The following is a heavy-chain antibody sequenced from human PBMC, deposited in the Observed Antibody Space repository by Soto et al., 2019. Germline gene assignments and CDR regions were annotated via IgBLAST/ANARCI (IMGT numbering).Heavy chain of an antibody. Sequence: ASLKVSCKASGFTFITYDVSWVRQAAGQGLEWMGWMNPNNGSAGFAQKFRGRINMTRNTSISTAYLELSSLRSDDSAVYFCARRKERSGPYYLDLWGQGTQVTVSS. CDR1: GFTFITYD. CDR3: ARRKERSGPYYLDL. J-gene: IGHJ4*02. CDR2: MNPNNGSA. D-gene: IGHD6-25*01. V-gene: IGHV1-8*01.